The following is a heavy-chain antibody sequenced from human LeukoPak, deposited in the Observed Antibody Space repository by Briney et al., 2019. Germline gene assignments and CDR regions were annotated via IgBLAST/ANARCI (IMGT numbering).Heavy chain of an antibody. CDR1: GFTFSNAW. CDR2: IKSKTDGGTT. J-gene: IGHJ4*02. V-gene: IGHV3-15*01. Sequence: GGSLRLSCAASGFTFSNAWMSWVRQAPGKGLEWVGRIKSKTDGGTTDYAAPVKGRFTISRDDSKNTLYLQMNSLKTEDTAVYCCTTNGRDYYDMSSDYWGQGTLVTVSS. CDR3: TTNGRDYYDMSSDY. D-gene: IGHD3-22*01.